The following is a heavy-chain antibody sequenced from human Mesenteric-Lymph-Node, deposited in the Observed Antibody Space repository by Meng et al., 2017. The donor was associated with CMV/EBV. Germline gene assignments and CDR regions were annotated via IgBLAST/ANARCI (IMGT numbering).Heavy chain of an antibody. V-gene: IGHV3-48*03. CDR1: GFTFSSYE. D-gene: IGHD2-2*02. CDR3: ARGLVAVVSDVIL. J-gene: IGHJ4*02. CDR2: ISSSGSTI. Sequence: LSLTCAASGFTFSSYEMNWVRQAPGKGLEWVSYISSSGSTIYYADSVKGRFTISRDNAKNSMYLQMNSLRAEDTAVYYCARGLVAVVSDVILWGQGTLVTVSS.